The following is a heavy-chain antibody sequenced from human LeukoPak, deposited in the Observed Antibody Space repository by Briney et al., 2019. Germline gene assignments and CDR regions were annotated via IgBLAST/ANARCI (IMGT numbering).Heavy chain of an antibody. D-gene: IGHD2-21*01. Sequence: GGSLRLSCAASGFTFSSYEIIWVRQAPGKGLEWISYISTSGSTTNYADSVKGRFTISRDNAKNSLFLQMNSLRGEDTDVYYCTRNGGGLDYWGQGTLVTVSS. CDR2: ISTSGSTT. V-gene: IGHV3-48*03. J-gene: IGHJ4*02. CDR3: TRNGGGLDY. CDR1: GFTFSSYE.